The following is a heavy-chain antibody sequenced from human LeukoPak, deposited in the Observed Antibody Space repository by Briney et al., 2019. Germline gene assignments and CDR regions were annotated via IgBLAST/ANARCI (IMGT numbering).Heavy chain of an antibody. Sequence: GGSLRLSCAASGFTFSSYWMHWVRQAPGKGLVWVSRINSDGSSTSYADSVKGRFTISRDNAKNTLYLQMNSLRAEDTAGYYCARSPPTIFGVVIILDYWGQGTLVTVSS. CDR3: ARSPPTIFGVVIILDY. V-gene: IGHV3-74*01. CDR1: GFTFSSYW. CDR2: INSDGSST. J-gene: IGHJ4*02. D-gene: IGHD3-3*01.